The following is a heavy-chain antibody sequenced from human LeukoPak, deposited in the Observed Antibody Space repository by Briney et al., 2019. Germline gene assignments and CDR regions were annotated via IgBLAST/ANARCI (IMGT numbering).Heavy chain of an antibody. Sequence: SETLSLTCTVSGGSISSGDYYWSWIRQPPGEGLEWIGYIYYSGGTNYNPSLKSRVTISVDTSKNQFSLKLSSVTAADTAVYYCASMVAATPIWFDPWGQGTLVTVSS. CDR1: GGSISSGDYY. V-gene: IGHV4-61*08. J-gene: IGHJ5*02. D-gene: IGHD2-15*01. CDR2: IYYSGGT. CDR3: ASMVAATPIWFDP.